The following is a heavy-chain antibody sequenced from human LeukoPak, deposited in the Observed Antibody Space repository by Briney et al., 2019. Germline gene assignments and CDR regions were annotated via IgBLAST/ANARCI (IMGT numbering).Heavy chain of an antibody. J-gene: IGHJ4*02. V-gene: IGHV3-7*03. D-gene: IGHD3-3*01. Sequence: GGSLRLSCAASGFTFSNYVMGWVRQAPGKGLEWVANIKLDGSEKNYVDSVKGRFTISRDNTKNSLYLQMNSPRVEDTAVFYCARDQYDTWSRRGNFDSWGQGTLVIVSS. CDR2: IKLDGSEK. CDR1: GFTFSNYV. CDR3: ARDQYDTWSRRGNFDS.